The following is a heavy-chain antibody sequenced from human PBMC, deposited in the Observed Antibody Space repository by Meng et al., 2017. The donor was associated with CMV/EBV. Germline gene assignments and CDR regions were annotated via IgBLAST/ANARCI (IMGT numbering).Heavy chain of an antibody. J-gene: IGHJ4*02. CDR1: GGSFSGYY. CDR3: ARGKVDIVN. CDR2: INHSGST. D-gene: IGHD5-12*01. V-gene: IGHV4-34*01. Sequence: SETLSLTCAVYGGSFSGYYWSWIRQPTGKGLEWIGEINHSGSTNYNPSLKSRVTISVDTSKNQFSLKLSSVTAADTAVYYCARGKVDIVNWGQGTLVTVSS.